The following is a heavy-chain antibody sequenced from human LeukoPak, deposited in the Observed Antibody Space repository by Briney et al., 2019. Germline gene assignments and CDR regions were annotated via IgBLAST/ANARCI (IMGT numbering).Heavy chain of an antibody. CDR1: GFPFKTYD. Sequence: GGSLRLSCEASGFPFKTYDMAWVRQAPGKGLEWVAGMDWEGGRTGFAECVKGRFTISRGTVRNFLYLQVNTLRAEDRALYFGAREGGPLTGVLDAFDLWGQGTMVIVSS. D-gene: IGHD2-8*02. V-gene: IGHV3-20*04. CDR3: AREGGPLTGVLDAFDL. CDR2: MDWEGGRT. J-gene: IGHJ3*01.